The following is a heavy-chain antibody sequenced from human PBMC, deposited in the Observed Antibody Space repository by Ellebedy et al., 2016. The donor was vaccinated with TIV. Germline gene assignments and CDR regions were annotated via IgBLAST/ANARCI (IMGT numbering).Heavy chain of an antibody. V-gene: IGHV1-2*02. D-gene: IGHD3-3*01. Sequence: ASVKVSCXASGYSFIGYYMHWVRQAPGQGLEWMGWINPNSGGTNYAQKFQGRVTMTRDTSISTAYMEVSRLRFDDTAVYYCATGSITIFGVVINSYMDVWGKGTTVTVSS. CDR3: ATGSITIFGVVINSYMDV. J-gene: IGHJ6*03. CDR1: GYSFIGYY. CDR2: INPNSGGT.